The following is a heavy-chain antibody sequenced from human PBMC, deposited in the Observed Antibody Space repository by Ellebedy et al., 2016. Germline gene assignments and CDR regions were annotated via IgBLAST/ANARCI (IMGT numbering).Heavy chain of an antibody. Sequence: EGSLRLSCAASGFTFSGYYMSWFRQAPGKGPEWVSYISYSGDVIYYADSVKGRFTTSRDNAGNSVYLQMNSLRAEDTAVYYCARLGVIAAAGASDSWGQGTLVIVSS. V-gene: IGHV3-11*01. CDR2: ISYSGDVI. CDR3: ARLGVIAAAGASDS. J-gene: IGHJ4*02. CDR1: GFTFSGYY. D-gene: IGHD6-13*01.